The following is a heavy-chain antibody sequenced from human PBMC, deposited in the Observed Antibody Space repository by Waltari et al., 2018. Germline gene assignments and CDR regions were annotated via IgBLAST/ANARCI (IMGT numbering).Heavy chain of an antibody. CDR3: ASQLGVPGY. Sequence: EVQLVESGRGLVQPGGSLRLPSAPSGFSFGNYWMYWVRQAPGKGRVWGSLISKERGITSYADSGEGRFTIYRDNAQDTLYLQMNSLRAEDTAVYYCASQLGVPGYWGQGTLVTVSS. D-gene: IGHD1-1*01. J-gene: IGHJ4*02. CDR1: GFSFGNYW. CDR2: ISKERGIT. V-gene: IGHV3-74*01.